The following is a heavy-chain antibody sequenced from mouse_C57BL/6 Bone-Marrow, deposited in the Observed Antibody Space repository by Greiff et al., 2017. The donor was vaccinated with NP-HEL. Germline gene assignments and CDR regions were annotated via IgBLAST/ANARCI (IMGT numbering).Heavy chain of an antibody. V-gene: IGHV1-69*01. J-gene: IGHJ3*01. D-gene: IGHD1-1*01. CDR3: ARPCGSSSFAY. Sequence: QVQLQQPGAELVLPGASVKLSCKASGYTFTSYWMHWVKQRPGQGLEWIGELDPSDSYTNYNHKFKGKSTLTVDKSSSTAYMQLSSLTSEDSAVYYCARPCGSSSFAYGGQGTLVTVSA. CDR1: GYTFTSYW. CDR2: LDPSDSYT.